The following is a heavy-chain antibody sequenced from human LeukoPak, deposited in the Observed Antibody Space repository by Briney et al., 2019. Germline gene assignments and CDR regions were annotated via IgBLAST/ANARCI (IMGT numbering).Heavy chain of an antibody. Sequence: ASVTVSCKASGYTFTNYGISWVRQAPGQGLVRQAPGQGLEWMGWISAYNGNTKYAQNLQGRVTMTTDTSTSTAYMELRSLRSDDTAVYYCATDVVGYCSSTSCSFDYWGQGTLVTVSS. CDR3: ATDVVGYCSSTSCSFDY. CDR2: ISAYNGNT. V-gene: IGHV1-18*01. CDR1: GYTFTNYG. D-gene: IGHD2-2*01. J-gene: IGHJ4*02.